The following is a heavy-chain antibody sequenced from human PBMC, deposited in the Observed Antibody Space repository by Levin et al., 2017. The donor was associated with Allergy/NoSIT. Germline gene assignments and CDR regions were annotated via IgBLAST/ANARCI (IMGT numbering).Heavy chain of an antibody. CDR2: IYYSGST. D-gene: IGHD6-6*01. Sequence: SSETLSLTCTVSGGSISSYYWSWIRQPPGKGLEWIGYIYYSGSTKYNPSLKSRVTISIDTSKNQFSLKLSSVTAADTAVYYCARLGEGRSSPEFDYWGQGTLVTVSS. V-gene: IGHV4-59*08. CDR3: ARLGEGRSSPEFDY. J-gene: IGHJ4*02. CDR1: GGSISSYY.